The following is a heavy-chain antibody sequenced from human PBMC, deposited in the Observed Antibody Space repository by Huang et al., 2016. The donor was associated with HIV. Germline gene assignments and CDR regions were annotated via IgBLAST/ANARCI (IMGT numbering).Heavy chain of an antibody. V-gene: IGHV3-30*18. CDR2: ISYEGNNK. CDR3: AKDRSGGSYYFDS. Sequence: QVHLVESGGGVVQPGRSLRLSCAASGFSLKSYNMHWVRQAPGKGLEWVAGISYEGNNKYYPDSLRGRFAISRDNSKTALYLEMNSLRADDTAVYFCAKDRSGGSYYFDSWGRGTLVTVSS. J-gene: IGHJ4*02. CDR1: GFSLKSYN. D-gene: IGHD1-26*01.